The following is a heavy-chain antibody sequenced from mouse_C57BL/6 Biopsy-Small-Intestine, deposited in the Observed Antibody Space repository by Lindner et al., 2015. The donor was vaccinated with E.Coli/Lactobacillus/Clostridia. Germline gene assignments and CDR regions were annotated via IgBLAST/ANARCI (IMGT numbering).Heavy chain of an antibody. CDR3: ARYYYEGYFDY. V-gene: IGHV1-7*01. J-gene: IGHJ2*01. D-gene: IGHD1-1*01. Sequence: VQLQESGAELAKPGASVKLSCKASGYTFTNYWMHWVKQRPGQGLEWIGYINPSSGYTKYNQKFKDKATLTTDKSSSTAYLQLSSLTYEDSAVYYCARYYYEGYFDYWGQGATLTVSS. CDR2: INPSSGYT. CDR1: GYTFTNYW.